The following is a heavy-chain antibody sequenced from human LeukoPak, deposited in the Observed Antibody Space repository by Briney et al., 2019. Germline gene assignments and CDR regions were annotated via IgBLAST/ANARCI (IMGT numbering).Heavy chain of an antibody. CDR2: ISGSGGST. CDR3: AKDPLLDPWKGCSSTSCYKDY. V-gene: IGHV3-23*01. J-gene: IGHJ4*02. CDR1: GFTFSSYA. D-gene: IGHD2-2*02. Sequence: PGGSLRLSCAASGFTFSSYAMSWVRQAPGKGLEWVSAISGSGGSTYYADSVKGRFTISRDNSKNTLYLQMNSLRAEDTAVYYCAKDPLLDPWKGCSSTSCYKDYWGQGTLVTVSS.